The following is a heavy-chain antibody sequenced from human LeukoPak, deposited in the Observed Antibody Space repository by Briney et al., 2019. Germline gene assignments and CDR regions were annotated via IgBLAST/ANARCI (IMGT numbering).Heavy chain of an antibody. J-gene: IGHJ4*02. CDR1: GGSISGGGYY. V-gene: IGHV4-31*03. CDR2: IYYSGST. Sequence: SETLSLTCTVSGGSISGGGYYWSWIRQHPGKGLEWIGYIYYSGSTYYNPSLKSRVTISVDTSKNQFSLKLSSVTAADTAVYYCAKSIAAAATTFGYWGQGTLVTVSS. CDR3: AKSIAAAATTFGY. D-gene: IGHD6-13*01.